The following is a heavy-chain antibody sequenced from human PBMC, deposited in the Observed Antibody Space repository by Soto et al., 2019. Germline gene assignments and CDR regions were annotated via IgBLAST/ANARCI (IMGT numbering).Heavy chain of an antibody. D-gene: IGHD4-4*01. CDR2: IYPGDSDT. CDR1: GYTFTEYW. V-gene: IGHV5-51*01. J-gene: IGHJ6*02. CDR3: AILISNFRYYYYDMDA. Sequence: PGGYLKISWKGSGYTFTEYWIGWVRQLPGKGLEWMGIIYPGDSDTRYSPSFQGHVTITVDKSTSTAYLQWNTLKASDTAMYYCAILISNFRYYYYDMDAWGQGTTVTGSS.